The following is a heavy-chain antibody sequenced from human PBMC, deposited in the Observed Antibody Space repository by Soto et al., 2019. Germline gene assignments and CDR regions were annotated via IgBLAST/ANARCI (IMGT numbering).Heavy chain of an antibody. J-gene: IGHJ6*03. V-gene: IGHV3-23*01. Sequence: EVQLLESGGGLVHPGGSVRLSCAASGFTFSSYAKSWVRQAPGKGLEWVSGISGSGGSTYYADSVKGRFTISRDNSKNTLYRQMNSLRAEDTAVYYCAKEGISGSRFYYYSYMDVWGKGTTVTASS. D-gene: IGHD3-22*01. CDR3: AKEGISGSRFYYYSYMDV. CDR1: GFTFSSYA. CDR2: ISGSGGST.